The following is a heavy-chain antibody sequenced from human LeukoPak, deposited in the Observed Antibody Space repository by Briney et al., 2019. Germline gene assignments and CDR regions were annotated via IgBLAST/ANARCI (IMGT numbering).Heavy chain of an antibody. Sequence: SETLSLTCTVSGGSISSGGYYWRWIRQHPGKGLEWIGYIYYSGSTYYNPSLKSRVTISVDTSKNQFSLKLSSVTAADTAVYYCARVKVAAKSYYFDYWGQGTLVTVSS. CDR2: IYYSGST. V-gene: IGHV4-31*03. J-gene: IGHJ4*02. D-gene: IGHD2-15*01. CDR1: GGSISSGGYY. CDR3: ARVKVAAKSYYFDY.